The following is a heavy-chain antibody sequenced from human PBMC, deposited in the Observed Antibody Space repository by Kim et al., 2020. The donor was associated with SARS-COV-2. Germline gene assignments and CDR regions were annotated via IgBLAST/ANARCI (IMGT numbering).Heavy chain of an antibody. Sequence: AGAGKGRFTISGDNAKNSLYLQMNSLRAEDTSVYYCARDRITMVRGASRYWGQGTLVTGSS. CDR3: ARDRITMVRGASRY. V-gene: IGHV3-11*06. D-gene: IGHD3-10*01. J-gene: IGHJ4*02.